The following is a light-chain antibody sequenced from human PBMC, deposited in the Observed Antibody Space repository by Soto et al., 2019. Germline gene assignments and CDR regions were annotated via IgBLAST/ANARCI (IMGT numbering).Light chain of an antibody. CDR3: QQREHWPPIT. CDR2: DTS. V-gene: IGKV3-11*01. Sequence: EIVLTQSPATLSSSPGERATLSCRASQTVSSKLAWYQHKPGQAPRLLIYDTSNRATGIPARFSGSGSGTDFTLTISSLEPEDFAVYYCQQREHWPPITFGQGTRLEIK. CDR1: QTVSSK. J-gene: IGKJ5*01.